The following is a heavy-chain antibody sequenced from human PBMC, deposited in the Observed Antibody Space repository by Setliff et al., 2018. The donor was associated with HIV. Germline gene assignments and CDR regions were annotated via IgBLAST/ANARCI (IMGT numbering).Heavy chain of an antibody. V-gene: IGHV1-69*13. CDR2: IIPIFNTA. CDR3: ARGASPYYYYDSSGYPSCFDY. CDR1: GGTFSSYS. D-gene: IGHD3-22*01. Sequence: GASVKVSCKASGGTFSSYSITWVRQAPGQGLEWMGGIIPIFNTANYAQKFQGRVTITADESASTAYMELSSLRSEDTAVYYCARGASPYYYYDSSGYPSCFDYWGQGTLVTVSS. J-gene: IGHJ4*02.